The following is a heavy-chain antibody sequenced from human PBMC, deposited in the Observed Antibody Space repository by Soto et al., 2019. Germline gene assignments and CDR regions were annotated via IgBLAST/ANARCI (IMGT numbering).Heavy chain of an antibody. CDR2: ISWNSGSI. V-gene: IGHV3-9*01. CDR1: GFTFDDYA. D-gene: IGHD6-19*01. Sequence: EVQLVESGGGLVQPGRSLRLSCAASGFTFDDYAMHWVRQAPGKGLEWVSGISWNSGSIGYADSVKGRFTISRDNAKNSLYLQMNSLRAEDTALYYCAKSRSGWLGGPGDYFDYWGQGTLVTVSS. J-gene: IGHJ4*02. CDR3: AKSRSGWLGGPGDYFDY.